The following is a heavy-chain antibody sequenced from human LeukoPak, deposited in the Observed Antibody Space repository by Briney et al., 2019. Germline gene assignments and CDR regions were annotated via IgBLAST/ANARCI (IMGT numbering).Heavy chain of an antibody. D-gene: IGHD3-10*01. CDR2: LIGRGGTT. Sequence: PGGSLRLSCAASGFTFSNYGMSWVRQTPGRGLEWVSALIGRGGTTYYADSVKGRFTISRDNSKNTLYLQMNSLRAEDTAVYYCAKDSAYGSGSYGLFDYWGQGTLVTVSS. V-gene: IGHV3-23*01. J-gene: IGHJ4*02. CDR3: AKDSAYGSGSYGLFDY. CDR1: GFTFSNYG.